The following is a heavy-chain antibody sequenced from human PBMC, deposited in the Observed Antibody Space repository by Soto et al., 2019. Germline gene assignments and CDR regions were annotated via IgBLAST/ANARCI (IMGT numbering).Heavy chain of an antibody. CDR2: IYYSGST. Sequence: SETLSLTCTVSGGSISSYYWSWIRQPPGKGLEWIGYIYYSGSTNYNPSLKSRVTISVDTSKNQFSLKLNSVTAADTAVYYCAIDLFGYCGTDCDPLDVWGQGTTVTVSS. CDR1: GGSISSYY. J-gene: IGHJ6*02. D-gene: IGHD2-21*02. CDR3: AIDLFGYCGTDCDPLDV. V-gene: IGHV4-59*01.